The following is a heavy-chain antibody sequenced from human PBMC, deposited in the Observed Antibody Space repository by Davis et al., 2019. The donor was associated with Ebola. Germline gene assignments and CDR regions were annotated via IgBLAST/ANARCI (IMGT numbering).Heavy chain of an antibody. CDR2: IWYDERNK. D-gene: IGHD3-3*01. Sequence: GESLKISCAASGFTFSSYGMHWVRQAPGKGLEWVAVIWYDERNKYYTDSVKGRFTISRDNFKNTLYLQMNSLTADDTAVYYCARAVFHEVLDYWGQGTPVTVSS. V-gene: IGHV3-33*01. CDR3: ARAVFHEVLDY. J-gene: IGHJ4*02. CDR1: GFTFSSYG.